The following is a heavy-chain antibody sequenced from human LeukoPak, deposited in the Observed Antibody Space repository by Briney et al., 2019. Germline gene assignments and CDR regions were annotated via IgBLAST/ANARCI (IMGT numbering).Heavy chain of an antibody. Sequence: PSETLSLTCTVSGGSISSYYWSWIRQPPRKGLEWIGYISYSGSTNYNPSLKSRVTISVDTSKNHFSLKLTSVTAADTAVYYCARHGTASGPHRPWGQGTLVTVSS. CDR1: GGSISSYY. J-gene: IGHJ5*02. CDR3: ARHGTASGPHRP. CDR2: ISYSGST. V-gene: IGHV4-59*08. D-gene: IGHD1-26*01.